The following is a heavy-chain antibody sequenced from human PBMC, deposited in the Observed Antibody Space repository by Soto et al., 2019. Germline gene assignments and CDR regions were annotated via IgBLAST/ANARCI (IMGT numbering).Heavy chain of an antibody. Sequence: QVQLVQSAAEVKPLGASVKVSCKASGYRLTGYYLHWVRQAPGQGPGWMGWINPNNGGTNYAQKFQGWVTMTRDTSTNTAYMELNRLKFDDTAVYYCARDFRGDGFLDYWGQGTPVTVSS. CDR1: GYRLTGYY. CDR2: INPNNGGT. CDR3: ARDFRGDGFLDY. J-gene: IGHJ4*02. V-gene: IGHV1-2*04. D-gene: IGHD3-10*01.